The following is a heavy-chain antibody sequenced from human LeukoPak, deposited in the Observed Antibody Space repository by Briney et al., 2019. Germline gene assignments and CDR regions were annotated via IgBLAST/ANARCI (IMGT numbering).Heavy chain of an antibody. Sequence: ASVKVSCKASGYTFTSYYMHWVRQAPGQGLEWMGIINPSGGSTSYAQKFQGRVTMTRDTSTSTVYMELSSLRSEDTAVYYCARDYYGSGSSTSLAFDIWGQGTMVTVSS. J-gene: IGHJ3*02. CDR3: ARDYYGSGSSTSLAFDI. CDR1: GYTFTSYY. V-gene: IGHV1-46*03. D-gene: IGHD3-10*01. CDR2: INPSGGST.